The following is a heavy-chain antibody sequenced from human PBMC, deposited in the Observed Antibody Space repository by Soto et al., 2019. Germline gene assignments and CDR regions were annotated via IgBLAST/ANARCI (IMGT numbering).Heavy chain of an antibody. V-gene: IGHV1-58*02. Sequence: QMHLVQSGPEVKKPGTSVKVSCKASGFTFTSSAMQWVRQARGQRLEWRGWIVVGSGNTNYAQKFQERVTITRDMSKSTAYMELSSLRSEDTAVYYCSAESAVGVSGSYGTWGQGTLVTVSS. CDR2: IVVGSGNT. D-gene: IGHD3-16*01. CDR3: SAESAVGVSGSYGT. CDR1: GFTFTSSA. J-gene: IGHJ4*02.